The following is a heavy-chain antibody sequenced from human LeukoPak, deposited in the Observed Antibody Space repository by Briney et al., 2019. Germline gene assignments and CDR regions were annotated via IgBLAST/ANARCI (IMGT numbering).Heavy chain of an antibody. CDR1: GGSISSYY. Sequence: SETLSLTCTVSGGSISSYYWSWIRQPPGKGLEWIGYVYYSGSTNYNPSLKSRVTISVDTSKNQFSLMLSSVTAADTAVYYCARHVPVYFDLLPGGWFDPWGQGTLVTVSS. V-gene: IGHV4-59*08. CDR2: VYYSGST. D-gene: IGHD3-9*01. CDR3: ARHVPVYFDLLPGGWFDP. J-gene: IGHJ5*02.